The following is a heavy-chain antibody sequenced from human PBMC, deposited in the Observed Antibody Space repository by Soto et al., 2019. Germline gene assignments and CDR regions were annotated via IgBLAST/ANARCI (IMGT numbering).Heavy chain of an antibody. V-gene: IGHV1-45*02. Sequence: GASVKVSCKASGYIFTYRYLYWVRQAPGQALEWMGWIIPYNGNTNYAQKFQDRFSTTRESSLSTVYMELRSLRSDDTGMYYCASRLRSDFGWHYWGQGTLVTVSS. CDR1: GYIFTYRY. CDR2: IIPYNGNT. D-gene: IGHD3-9*01. CDR3: ASRLRSDFGWHY. J-gene: IGHJ4*02.